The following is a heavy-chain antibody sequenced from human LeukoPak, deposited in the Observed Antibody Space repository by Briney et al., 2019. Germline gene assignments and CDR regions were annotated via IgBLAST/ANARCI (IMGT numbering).Heavy chain of an antibody. J-gene: IGHJ4*02. V-gene: IGHV1-69*01. D-gene: IGHD2-15*01. CDR3: ARGVVVAATEYYFDY. Sequence: ASVKVSCKASGGTFSSYAISWVRQAPGQGLEWMGGIIPIFGTANYAQKSQGRVTITADESTSTAYMELSSLRSEDTAVYYCARGVVVAATEYYFDYWGQGTLVTVSS. CDR1: GGTFSSYA. CDR2: IIPIFGTA.